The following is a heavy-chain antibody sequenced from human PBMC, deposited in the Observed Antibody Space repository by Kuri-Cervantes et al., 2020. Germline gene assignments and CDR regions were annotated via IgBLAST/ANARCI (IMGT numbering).Heavy chain of an antibody. J-gene: IGHJ4*02. D-gene: IGHD3-16*02. CDR3: AREKEHDYVWGSYRYTN. CDR2: IKSKTDGGTT. Sequence: GGSLRLSCAASGFTFSNAWMSWVRQAPGKGLEWVGRIKSKTDGGTTDYAAPVKGRFTISRDDSKNTLYLQMNSLRAEDTAVYYCAREKEHDYVWGSYRYTNWGQGTLVTVSS. CDR1: GFTFSNAW. V-gene: IGHV3-15*01.